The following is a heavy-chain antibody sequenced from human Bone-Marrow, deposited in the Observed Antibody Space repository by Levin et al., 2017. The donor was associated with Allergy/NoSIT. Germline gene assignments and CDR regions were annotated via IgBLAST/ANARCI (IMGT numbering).Heavy chain of an antibody. Sequence: TSETLSLTCTVSGGSISSGGYYWSWIRQHPGKGLEWIGYIYYSGSTYYNPSLKSRVTISVDTSKNQFSLKLSSVTAADTAVYYCARDVTIFGVVTSNYFDYWGQGTLVTVSS. CDR2: IYYSGST. CDR1: GGSISSGGYY. J-gene: IGHJ4*02. V-gene: IGHV4-31*03. D-gene: IGHD3-3*01. CDR3: ARDVTIFGVVTSNYFDY.